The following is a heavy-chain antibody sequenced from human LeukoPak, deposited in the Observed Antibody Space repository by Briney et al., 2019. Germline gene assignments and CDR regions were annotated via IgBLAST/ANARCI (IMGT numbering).Heavy chain of an antibody. J-gene: IGHJ4*02. V-gene: IGHV3-53*01. CDR3: ATGVRYFDY. CDR2: IYSGGST. D-gene: IGHD3-10*01. Sequence: GGSLRLSCAASGFTVSSNYMSWVRQAPGKGLEWVSLIYSGGSTYYADSVKGRFTISRDNAKSSLFLQMNSLRDEDTAVYYCATGVRYFDYWGQGTLVTVSS. CDR1: GFTVSSNY.